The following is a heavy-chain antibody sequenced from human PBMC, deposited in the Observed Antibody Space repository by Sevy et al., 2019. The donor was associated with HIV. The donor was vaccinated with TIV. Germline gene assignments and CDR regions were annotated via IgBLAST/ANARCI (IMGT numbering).Heavy chain of an antibody. D-gene: IGHD3-10*01. CDR1: GYTFTGFY. Sequence: ASVKVSCKASGYTFTGFYIHWVRHVPGQGLEWMGWINPSSGGTKYAKKFHDRVTMTRDTSITTVYMGLRRLRSDDTAIYYCARARRHYGSGKYYDLPDYWGQGTLVTVSS. CDR3: ARARRHYGSGKYYDLPDY. CDR2: INPSSGGT. J-gene: IGHJ4*02. V-gene: IGHV1-2*02.